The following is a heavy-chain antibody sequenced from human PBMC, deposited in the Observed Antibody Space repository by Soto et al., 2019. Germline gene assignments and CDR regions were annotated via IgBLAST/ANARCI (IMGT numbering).Heavy chain of an antibody. CDR2: ISGSGGST. V-gene: IGHV3-23*01. J-gene: IGHJ4*02. CDR1: GFTFSSYA. CDR3: AKMRRQSGNKYYGFRVATPFYFDN. D-gene: IGHD5-12*01. Sequence: PGGSLRLSCAASGFTFSSYAMSWVRQAPGKGLEWVSAISGSGGSTYYADSVKGRFTISRDNSKNTLYLQMNSLRAEDRAVYYCAKMRRQSGNKYYGFRVATPFYFDNWGQGTLVTVSS.